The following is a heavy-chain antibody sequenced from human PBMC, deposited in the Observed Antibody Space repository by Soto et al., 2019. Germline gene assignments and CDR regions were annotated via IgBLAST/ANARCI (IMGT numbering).Heavy chain of an antibody. J-gene: IGHJ6*02. D-gene: IGHD2-2*03. CDR3: ARSPRKKERWIDYYYYGMDV. CDR2: IIPIFGTA. V-gene: IGHV1-69*13. CDR1: GGTFSSYA. Sequence: GASVKVSCKASGGTFSSYAISWVRQAPGQGLEWMGGIIPIFGTANYAQKFQGRVTITADESTSTAYMELSSLRSEDTAVYYCARSPRKKERWIDYYYYGMDVWGQGTTVTVSS.